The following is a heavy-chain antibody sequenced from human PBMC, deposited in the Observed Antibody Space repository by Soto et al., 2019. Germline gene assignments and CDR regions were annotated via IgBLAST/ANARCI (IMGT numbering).Heavy chain of an antibody. Sequence: EVQLVESGGGLVKPGGSLRLSCAASGFTFSSYSMNWVRQAPGKGLEWVSSISSSSSYIYYADSVKGRFTISRDNAKNSLYLQMNSLRAEDTAVYYCASDRTVTDTLYYYYYMDVWGKGTTVTVSS. D-gene: IGHD4-17*01. CDR3: ASDRTVTDTLYYYYYMDV. CDR1: GFTFSSYS. V-gene: IGHV3-21*01. J-gene: IGHJ6*03. CDR2: ISSSSSYI.